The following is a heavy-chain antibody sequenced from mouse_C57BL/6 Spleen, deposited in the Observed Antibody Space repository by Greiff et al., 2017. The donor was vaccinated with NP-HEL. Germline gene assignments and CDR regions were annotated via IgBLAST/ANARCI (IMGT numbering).Heavy chain of an antibody. Sequence: VQLQQSDAELVKPGASVKISCKVSGYTFTDHTIHWMKQRPEQGLEWIGYIYPRDGSTKYNEKFKGKATLTADKSSSTAYMQLNSLTSEDSAVYFWARWDGNYRVYFDYWGQGTTLTVSS. J-gene: IGHJ2*01. D-gene: IGHD2-1*01. V-gene: IGHV1-78*01. CDR2: IYPRDGST. CDR1: GYTFTDHT. CDR3: ARWDGNYRVYFDY.